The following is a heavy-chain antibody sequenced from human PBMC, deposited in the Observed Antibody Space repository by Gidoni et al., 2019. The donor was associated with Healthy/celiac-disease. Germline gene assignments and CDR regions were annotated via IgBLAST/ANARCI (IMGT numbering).Heavy chain of an antibody. J-gene: IGHJ3*02. CDR2: IYSGGST. D-gene: IGHD6-6*01. V-gene: IGHV3-53*01. CDR3: ARDHAARRAFDI. CDR1: GFTVSSNY. Sequence: EVQRVESGGCLIQPGGSWRLSCAASGFTVSSNYMSWVRQAPGKGLEWVSVIYSGGSTYYADSVKGRFTISRDNSKNTLYLQMNSLRAEDTAVYYCARDHAARRAFDIWGQGTMVTVSS.